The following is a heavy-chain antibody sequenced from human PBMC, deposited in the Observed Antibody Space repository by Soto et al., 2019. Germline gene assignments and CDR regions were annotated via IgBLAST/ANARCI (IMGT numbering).Heavy chain of an antibody. CDR1: GGTFSSYA. CDR2: IIPIFGTA. D-gene: IGHD1-7*01. Sequence: ASVKVSCKASGGTFSSYAISWVRQAPGQGLEWMGGIIPIFGTANYAQKFQGRVTITADESTSTAYMELSSLRSEDTAVYYCARPRYSGITGTTYYFDYWGQGTLVTVSS. J-gene: IGHJ4*02. V-gene: IGHV1-69*13. CDR3: ARPRYSGITGTTYYFDY.